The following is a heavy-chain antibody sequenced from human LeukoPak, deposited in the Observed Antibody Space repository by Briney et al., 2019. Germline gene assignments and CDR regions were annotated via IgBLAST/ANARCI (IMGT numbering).Heavy chain of an antibody. J-gene: IGHJ4*02. CDR3: AEGVNTISFTFDY. D-gene: IGHD3-22*01. CDR2: ISGDGVTT. V-gene: IGHV3-43*02. Sequence: GSLRLSCAASGFIFHDYSMHWVRQTPGKGLEWVSLISGDGVTTYYADSVKGRFTISRDNHEDSLYLQMNSLKPEDTAFYYCAEGVNTISFTFDYWGRGNLVTVSS. CDR1: GFIFHDYS.